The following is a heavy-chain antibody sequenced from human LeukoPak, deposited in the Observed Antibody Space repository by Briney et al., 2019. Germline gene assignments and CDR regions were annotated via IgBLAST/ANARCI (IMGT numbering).Heavy chain of an antibody. CDR3: ARAGVSQWLVRSDNWFDP. CDR2: IYYSGST. V-gene: IGHV4-39*07. CDR1: GGSISSSSYY. D-gene: IGHD6-19*01. Sequence: SETLSLTCTVSGGSISSSSYYWGWIRQPPGKGLEWIGSIYYSGSTNYNPSLKSRVTISVDTSKNQFSLKLSSVTAADTAVYYCARAGVSQWLVRSDNWFDPWGQGTLVTVSS. J-gene: IGHJ5*02.